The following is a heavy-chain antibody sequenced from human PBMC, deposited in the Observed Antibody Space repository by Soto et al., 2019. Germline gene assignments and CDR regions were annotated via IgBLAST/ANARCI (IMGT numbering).Heavy chain of an antibody. CDR2: ISYDGNDK. Sequence: XGSLRLSCEASESTFSSYVMHWVRQAPGKGLEWVAVISYDGNDKYYAESVEGRFTLSRDNSKNTLYLQMNSLRAEDTAVYYCARTFYFDRSGMDVWGQGTTVTVSS. CDR1: ESTFSSYV. V-gene: IGHV3-30-3*01. CDR3: ARTFYFDRSGMDV. J-gene: IGHJ6*02. D-gene: IGHD3-22*01.